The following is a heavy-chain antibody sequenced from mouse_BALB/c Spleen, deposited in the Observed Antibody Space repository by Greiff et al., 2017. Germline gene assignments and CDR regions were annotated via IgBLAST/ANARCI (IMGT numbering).Heavy chain of an antibody. CDR2: IYPGDGDT. D-gene: IGHD1-2*01. J-gene: IGHJ4*01. CDR3: ARGTTATREGYAMDY. CDR1: GYTFTSYW. V-gene: IGHV1-87*01. Sequence: QVHVKQSGAELARPGASVKLSCKASGYTFTSYWMQWVKQRPGQGLEWIGAIYPGDGDTRYTQKFKGKATLTADKSSSTAYMQLSSLTSENSAVYFCARGTTATREGYAMDYWGQGTSVTVSS.